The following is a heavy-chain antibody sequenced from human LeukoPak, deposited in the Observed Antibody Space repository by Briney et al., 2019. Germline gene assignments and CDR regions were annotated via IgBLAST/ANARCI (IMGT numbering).Heavy chain of an antibody. CDR1: GGSISSSSYY. J-gene: IGHJ3*01. D-gene: IGHD6-19*01. CDR3: AREDAVSSDDAFDL. V-gene: IGHV4-39*07. Sequence: SETLSLTCTVSGGSISSSSYYWGWIRQPPGKGLEWIGSIYYSGSTYYNPSLKSRVTISVDTSKNQFSPKLSSVTAADTAVHYCAREDAVSSDDAFDLWGQGTMVTVS. CDR2: IYYSGST.